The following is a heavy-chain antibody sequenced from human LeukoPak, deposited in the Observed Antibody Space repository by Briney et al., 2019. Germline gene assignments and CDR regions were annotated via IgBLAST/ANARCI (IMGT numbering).Heavy chain of an antibody. CDR1: GYTFTSYD. CDR2: TNPNSGNT. CDR3: ARGITIFGVVFYGMDV. D-gene: IGHD3-3*01. V-gene: IGHV1-8*01. Sequence: ASVKVSCKASGYTFTSYDINWVRQATGQGLEWMGWTNPNSGNTGYAQKFQGRVTMTRNTSISTAYMELSSLRSEDTAVYYCARGITIFGVVFYGMDVWGQGTTVTVSS. J-gene: IGHJ6*02.